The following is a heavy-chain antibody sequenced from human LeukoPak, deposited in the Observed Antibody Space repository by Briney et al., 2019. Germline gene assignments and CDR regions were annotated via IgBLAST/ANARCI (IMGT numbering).Heavy chain of an antibody. CDR2: IYYSGST. Sequence: SETLSLTCTVSGGSISSSSYSWGWIRQPPGKGLEWIGSIYYSGSTYYNPSLKSRVTISVDTSKNQFSLKLSSVTAADTAVYYCARHTRKSYYFDYWGQGTLVTVSS. V-gene: IGHV4-39*01. CDR1: GGSISSSSYS. D-gene: IGHD3-3*01. J-gene: IGHJ4*02. CDR3: ARHTRKSYYFDY.